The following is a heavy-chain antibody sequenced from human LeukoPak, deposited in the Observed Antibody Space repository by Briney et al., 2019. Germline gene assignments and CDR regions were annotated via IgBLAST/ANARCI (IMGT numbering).Heavy chain of an antibody. D-gene: IGHD4-23*01. J-gene: IGHJ4*02. V-gene: IGHV4-30-4*01. CDR2: ISYSGST. CDR1: GGSISSGDSY. CDR3: AREGAGNSPFDY. Sequence: PSQTLALTCTVSGGSISSGDSYWSWIRQPPGKGLEWIGYISYSGSTYYNESLKSRVTISVDTSKNQFSLKLSSVTAADTAVYYCAREGAGNSPFDYWGQGTVVTVSS.